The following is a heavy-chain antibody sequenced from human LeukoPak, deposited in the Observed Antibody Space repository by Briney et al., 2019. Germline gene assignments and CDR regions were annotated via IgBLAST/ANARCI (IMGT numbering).Heavy chain of an antibody. CDR2: ISGSGGST. D-gene: IGHD3-9*01. CDR3: AKDLHDILTGSPPGWFDP. CDR1: GFTFSSYA. J-gene: IGHJ5*02. V-gene: IGHV3-23*01. Sequence: GGSLRLSCAASGFTFSSYAMSWVRQAPGKGLEWVSAISGSGGSTYYADSVKGRFTISRDKSKNTLYLQMNSLRAEDTAVYYCAKDLHDILTGSPPGWFDPWGQGTLVTVSS.